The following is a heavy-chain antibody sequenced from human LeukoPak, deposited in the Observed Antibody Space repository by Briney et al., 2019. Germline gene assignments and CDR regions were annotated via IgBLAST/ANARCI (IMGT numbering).Heavy chain of an antibody. Sequence: PGGSLRLSCAASGFTFSGSAMHWVRQASGKGLERVGRIRSKANCYATAYAASVKGRFTISRDDSKNTAYLQMNSLKTEDTAVYYCTRHLGDGYNLLVGGSVPYYFDYWGQGTLVTVSS. D-gene: IGHD5-24*01. J-gene: IGHJ4*02. CDR3: TRHLGDGYNLLVGGSVPYYFDY. CDR1: GFTFSGSA. V-gene: IGHV3-73*01. CDR2: IRSKANCYAT.